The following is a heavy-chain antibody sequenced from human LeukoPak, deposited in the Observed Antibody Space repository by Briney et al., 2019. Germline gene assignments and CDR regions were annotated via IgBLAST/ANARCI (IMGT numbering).Heavy chain of an antibody. CDR3: ARDRGRGWDFFDY. CDR2: IYYSGST. Sequence: PSETLSLTCTVSGGSISSYYWSWIRQAPGKGLEWIGNIYYSGSTNYNPSLKSRVTVSVDTSKNQFSLKLSSVTAADTAVYYCARDRGRGWDFFDYWGQGTLVTVSS. CDR1: GGSISSYY. V-gene: IGHV4-59*12. D-gene: IGHD6-19*01. J-gene: IGHJ4*02.